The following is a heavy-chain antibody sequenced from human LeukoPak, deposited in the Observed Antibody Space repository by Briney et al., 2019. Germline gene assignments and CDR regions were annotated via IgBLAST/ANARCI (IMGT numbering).Heavy chain of an antibody. Sequence: PGGSLRLSCAASGFTFDDYTMHWVRQAPGKGLEWVSLISWDGGSTYYADSVKGRFTISRDNSKNSLYLQMNSLRAEDTAVYYCAKAIPILRVAYYFDYWGQGALVTVSS. J-gene: IGHJ4*02. CDR1: GFTFDDYT. CDR2: ISWDGGST. V-gene: IGHV3-43*01. D-gene: IGHD3-16*01. CDR3: AKAIPILRVAYYFDY.